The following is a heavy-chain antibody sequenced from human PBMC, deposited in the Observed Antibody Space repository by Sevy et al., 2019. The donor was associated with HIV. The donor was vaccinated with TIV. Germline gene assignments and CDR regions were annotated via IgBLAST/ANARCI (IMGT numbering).Heavy chain of an antibody. CDR1: GGSISSSSYY. J-gene: IGHJ5*02. CDR3: ARFMVGH. CDR2: IYYIGSN. V-gene: IGHV4-39*01. Sequence: SETLSLTCTVSGGSISSSSYYWGWIRQPPGKGLEWIGSIYYIGSNYYNPSLKSRVTISVDTSKNQFSLKLSSVTAADTAVYYCARFMVGHWGQGTLVTVSS. D-gene: IGHD3-10*01.